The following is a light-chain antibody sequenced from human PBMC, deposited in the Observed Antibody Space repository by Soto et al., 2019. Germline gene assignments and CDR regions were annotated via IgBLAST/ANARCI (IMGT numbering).Light chain of an antibody. CDR3: QQRDNWPWT. CDR2: DAS. V-gene: IGKV3-11*01. CDR1: QSVRSN. J-gene: IGKJ1*01. Sequence: EIVLTQSPATLSLSPGERATLSCRASQSVRSNLAWYQHKPGQPPRLLIYDASIRATGIPGRFSGSGSETDFTLTISNLEPEDFAVYYCQQRDNWPWTFGQGAKVKSN.